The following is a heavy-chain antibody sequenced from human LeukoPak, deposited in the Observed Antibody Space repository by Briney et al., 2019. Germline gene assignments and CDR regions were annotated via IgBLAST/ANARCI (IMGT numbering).Heavy chain of an antibody. CDR1: GGSISSGGYY. CDR3: ARAAWGYFDY. CDR2: IYYRGST. D-gene: IGHD7-27*01. V-gene: IGHV4-31*03. Sequence: SSETLSLTCTVSGGSISSGGYYWSWIRQHPGKGLEWIGYIYYRGSTYYNPSLKSRVTISVDTSKNQFSLKLSSVTAADKAVYYCARAAWGYFDYWGQGTLVTVSS. J-gene: IGHJ4*02.